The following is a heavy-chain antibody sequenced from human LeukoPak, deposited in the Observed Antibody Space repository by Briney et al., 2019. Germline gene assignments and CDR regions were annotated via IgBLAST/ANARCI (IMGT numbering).Heavy chain of an antibody. CDR3: ATWTGGSGYYNY. V-gene: IGHV1-24*01. CDR2: CDPEDGET. J-gene: IGHJ4*02. Sequence: ASVKVSCKVSGYTLTELSMHWVRQAPGKGLEWMGGCDPEDGETIYAQKFQGRVTMTEDTSTDTAYMELSSLRSEDTAVYYCATWTGGSGYYNYWGQGTLVTVSS. D-gene: IGHD3-22*01. CDR1: GYTLTELS.